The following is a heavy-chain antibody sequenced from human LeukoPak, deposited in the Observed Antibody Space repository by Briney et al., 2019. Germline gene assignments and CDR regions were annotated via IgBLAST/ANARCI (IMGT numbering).Heavy chain of an antibody. J-gene: IGHJ4*02. CDR2: IWYDGGIT. CDR3: ARAYGKQQLVGDY. D-gene: IGHD6-13*01. CDR1: GFTFSSYG. V-gene: IGHV3-33*01. Sequence: GGSLRLSCAASGFTFSSYGMHWVRQAPGKGLEWVAVIWYDGGITYYADSVKGRFTISRDNSKNTLSLQINSLRAEDTAVYYCARAYGKQQLVGDYWGQGTLVTVSS.